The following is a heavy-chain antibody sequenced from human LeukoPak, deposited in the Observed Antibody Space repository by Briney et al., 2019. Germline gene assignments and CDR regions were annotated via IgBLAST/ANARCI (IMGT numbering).Heavy chain of an antibody. CDR2: ISSSSSYI. CDR3: ARDLHYGQMNYYYYYMDV. D-gene: IGHD4-17*01. Sequence: TGGSLRLSCAASGFTFSSYSMNWVRQAPGKGLEWVSSISSSSSYIYYADSVKGRFTISRDNAKNSLYLQMNSLRAEDTAVYYCARDLHYGQMNYYYYYMDVWGKGTTVTVSS. V-gene: IGHV3-21*01. CDR1: GFTFSSYS. J-gene: IGHJ6*03.